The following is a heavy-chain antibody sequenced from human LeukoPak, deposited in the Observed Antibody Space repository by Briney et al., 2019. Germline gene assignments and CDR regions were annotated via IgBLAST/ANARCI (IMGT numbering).Heavy chain of an antibody. CDR3: ARDFTVTTYNWFDP. D-gene: IGHD4-17*01. CDR2: IWYDGSNK. J-gene: IGHJ5*02. V-gene: IGHV3-33*01. CDR1: GFTFSSFG. Sequence: GRSLRLSCAASGFTFSSFGMHWVRPAPGKGLEWVAVIWYDGSNKYFADSVKGRFTISRDNSKNTLYLQMNSLRAEDTAVYYCARDFTVTTYNWFDPWGQGTLVTVSS.